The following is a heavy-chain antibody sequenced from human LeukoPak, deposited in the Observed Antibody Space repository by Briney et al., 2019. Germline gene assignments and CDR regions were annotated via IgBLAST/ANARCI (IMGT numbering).Heavy chain of an antibody. D-gene: IGHD4/OR15-4a*01. V-gene: IGHV3-7*01. J-gene: IGHJ4*02. CDR1: GFRFNTYW. CDR3: ARDTLGEGEDANYAVYYFDY. CDR2: IKQDGNEK. Sequence: PGGSLRLSRAASGFRFNTYWMSWVRQAPGKGLEWVANIKQDGNEKYYADSVKGRFTISRDNGKNSLDLQMNSLRADDTAVYYCARDTLGEGEDANYAVYYFDYWGQGTVVTVSS.